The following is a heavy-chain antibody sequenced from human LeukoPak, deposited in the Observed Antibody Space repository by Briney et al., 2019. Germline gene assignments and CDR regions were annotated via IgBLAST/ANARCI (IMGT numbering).Heavy chain of an antibody. D-gene: IGHD6-6*01. V-gene: IGHV3-23*01. J-gene: IGHJ4*02. CDR3: AKGSSASRPYYFDY. CDR2: IAGSGGNT. Sequence: GGSLRLSCAASGFSFSSYVMTWVRQAPGKGLEWVSAIAGSGGNTYYADSVKGRFTISRDNSKNTLYLQMNSLRVEDTAVYYCAKGSSASRPYYFDYWGQGTLVTVSS. CDR1: GFSFSSYV.